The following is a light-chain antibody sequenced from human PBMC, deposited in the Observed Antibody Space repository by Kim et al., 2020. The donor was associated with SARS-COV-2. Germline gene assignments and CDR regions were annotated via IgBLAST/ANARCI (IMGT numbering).Light chain of an antibody. CDR3: QQFNSPYT. J-gene: IGKJ2*01. CDR2: AAS. CDR1: QDIKNY. Sequence: IQLTQSPTSLSASVGDRVTITCRASQDIKNYLAWYQQIPGRAPKLLIYAASTLQSGVQSRFSGSGSGTDFTLTISALQPEDFGDYHCQQFNSPYTFGQGTKVEI. V-gene: IGKV1-9*01.